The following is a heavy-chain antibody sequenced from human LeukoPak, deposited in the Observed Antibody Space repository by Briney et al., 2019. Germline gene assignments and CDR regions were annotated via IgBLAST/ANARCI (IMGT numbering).Heavy chain of an antibody. CDR3: ARDQGLTAPPPYGLDV. J-gene: IGHJ6*02. CDR1: GGTFSTSA. V-gene: IGHV1-69*04. Sequence: SVKVSCKTSGGTFSTSAITWVRQAPGQGLEWMGRIIPVLNITTYAQRFQGRVTITADTSTSAVYMELSSLRSEETAVYYCARDQGLTAPPPYGLDVWGQGTTVIVSS. D-gene: IGHD5-18*01. CDR2: IIPVLNIT.